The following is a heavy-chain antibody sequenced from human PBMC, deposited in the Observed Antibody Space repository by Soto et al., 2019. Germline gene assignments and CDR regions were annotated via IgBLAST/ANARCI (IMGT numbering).Heavy chain of an antibody. J-gene: IGHJ6*03. D-gene: IGHD3-3*02. Sequence: SETLSLTCTVSGGSISSYLWTWIRQPPGKGLESIGYIYSSGSSSYNPSLRSRVTISVDTSENQFSLRLTSVTVADTAVYYCARCPFYTTYLHYYYMYFWGKGTTVTVSS. CDR2: IYSSGSS. CDR3: ARCPFYTTYLHYYYMYF. V-gene: IGHV4-59*01. CDR1: GGSISSYL.